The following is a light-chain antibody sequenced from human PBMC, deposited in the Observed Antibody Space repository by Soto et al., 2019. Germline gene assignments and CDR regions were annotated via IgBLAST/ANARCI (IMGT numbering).Light chain of an antibody. Sequence: ENVLTQSPDTLSLSPVERATLSCRASQSVTTKLAWYQHKPGQAPRLLIYGASTRATGIPDRFSGSGSGTEFTLTISRLEPEDFAVYYCQQYGSSSWTFGQGTKVDIK. J-gene: IGKJ1*01. V-gene: IGKV3-20*01. CDR2: GAS. CDR3: QQYGSSSWT. CDR1: QSVTTK.